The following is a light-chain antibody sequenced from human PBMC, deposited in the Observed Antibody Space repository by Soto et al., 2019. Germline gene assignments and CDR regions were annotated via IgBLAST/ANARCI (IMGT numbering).Light chain of an antibody. CDR2: LNIDGSH. J-gene: IGLJ2*01. CDR1: SGHSSYA. CDR3: QAWGTGIRV. Sequence: QLVLTQSPSASASLGASVKLTCTLSSGHSSYAIAWHQQQPEKGPRYLMKLNIDGSHIKGDGIPDRFSGSSSGAERYLTISSLQSEDEADYYCQAWGTGIRVFGGGTKLTVL. V-gene: IGLV4-69*01.